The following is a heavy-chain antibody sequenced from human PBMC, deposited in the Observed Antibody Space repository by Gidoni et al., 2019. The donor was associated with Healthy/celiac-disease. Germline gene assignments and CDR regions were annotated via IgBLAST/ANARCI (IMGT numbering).Heavy chain of an antibody. CDR2: INPNSGGT. CDR3: ARDYRVRGVISWFDP. J-gene: IGHJ5*02. CDR1: GYTFTGYY. Sequence: QVQLVQSGAEVKKPGASVKVSCQASGYTFTGYYMHWVRQAPGKGLEWMGWINPNSGGTNYAQKFQGWVTMTRDTSISTAYMELSRLRSDDTAVYYCARDYRVRGVISWFDPWGQGTLVTVSS. D-gene: IGHD3-10*01. V-gene: IGHV1-2*04.